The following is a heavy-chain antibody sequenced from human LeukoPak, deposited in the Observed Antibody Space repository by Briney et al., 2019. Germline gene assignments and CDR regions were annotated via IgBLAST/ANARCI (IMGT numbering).Heavy chain of an antibody. Sequence: PGGSLRLSCAASGFTFSSYAMHWVRQAPGKGLEWVSSISSSSSYIYYADSVKGRFTISRDNAKNSLYLQMNSLRAEDTAVYYCARIPQVTQYYMDVWGKGTTVTVSS. CDR3: ARIPQVTQYYMDV. CDR2: ISSSSSYI. J-gene: IGHJ6*03. V-gene: IGHV3-21*01. CDR1: GFTFSSYA. D-gene: IGHD2-21*02.